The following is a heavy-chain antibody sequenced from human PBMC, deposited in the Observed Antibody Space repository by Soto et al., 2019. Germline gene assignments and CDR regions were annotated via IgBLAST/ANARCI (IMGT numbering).Heavy chain of an antibody. CDR1: GFTLSGYA. CDR3: ARRARPDFYYMDV. D-gene: IGHD6-6*01. Sequence: EVQLAESGGGLAQLGGSLRLSCAASGFTLSGYAMDWVRQAPGKGQEYVSGISSNGVGTYYANSVQGRFTISRDNSKNTVYLQMGSLRPEDMAVYYCARRARPDFYYMDVWGKGTTVTVSS. V-gene: IGHV3-64*01. CDR2: ISSNGVGT. J-gene: IGHJ6*03.